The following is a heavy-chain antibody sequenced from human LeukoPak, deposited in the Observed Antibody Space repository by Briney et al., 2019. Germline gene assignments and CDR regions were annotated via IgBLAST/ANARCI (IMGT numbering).Heavy chain of an antibody. V-gene: IGHV4-34*01. J-gene: IGHJ4*02. Sequence: PSETLSLTCAVYGGSFSGYYWSWIRQPPGKGLEWIGEINHSGSTNYNPSLKSRVTISVDTSKNQFSLKLSSVTAADTAVYYCARANDSGGYYSDYWGQGTLVTVSS. CDR3: ARANDSGGYYSDY. CDR2: INHSGST. D-gene: IGHD3-22*01. CDR1: GGSFSGYY.